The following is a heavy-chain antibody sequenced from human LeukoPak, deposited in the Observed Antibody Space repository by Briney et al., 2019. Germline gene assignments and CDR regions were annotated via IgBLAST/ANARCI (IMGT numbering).Heavy chain of an antibody. Sequence: ASVKVSCKASRYTLTSNYIHWVRQAPGQGLEWMGIINPSGGSTTYAQKFQGRVTMTRDTSTSTVYMELTSLRSEDTAVYYCAKGRSDFFAYYYYLNVWGKGTTVTVP. CDR1: RYTLTSNY. CDR2: INPSGGST. CDR3: AKGRSDFFAYYYYLNV. V-gene: IGHV1-46*03. D-gene: IGHD2-21*02. J-gene: IGHJ6*03.